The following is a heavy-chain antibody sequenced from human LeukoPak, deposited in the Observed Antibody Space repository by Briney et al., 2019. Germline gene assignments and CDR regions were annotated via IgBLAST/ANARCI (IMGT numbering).Heavy chain of an antibody. V-gene: IGHV3-30*03. Sequence: GGSLRLSCAASGFTFSSYGMHWVRQAPGKGLEWVTVISYDGNNEYYADSVKGRFTISRDNPKNTLYLQMNSLRAEDTAVYYCARQNSETYYVIGFWGQGTRVTVSS. CDR1: GFTFSSYG. CDR2: ISYDGNNE. D-gene: IGHD1-26*01. CDR3: ARQNSETYYVIGF. J-gene: IGHJ4*02.